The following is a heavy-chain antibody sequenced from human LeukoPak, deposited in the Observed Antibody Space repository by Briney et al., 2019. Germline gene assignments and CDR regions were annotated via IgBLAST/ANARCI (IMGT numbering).Heavy chain of an antibody. CDR1: GFTFNNYA. V-gene: IGHV3-23*01. Sequence: GGPLRLSCAASGFTFNNYAKSWVRQAPAWGLEWVANLRGEGELFFADSVKGRFTLSRDDSRTTVYLQLNNLRVEDTVVYYCAKESWVSNAAAVLWGQGYLVTVSS. CDR3: AKESWVSNAAAVL. J-gene: IGHJ1*01. CDR2: LRGEGEL. D-gene: IGHD1-1*01.